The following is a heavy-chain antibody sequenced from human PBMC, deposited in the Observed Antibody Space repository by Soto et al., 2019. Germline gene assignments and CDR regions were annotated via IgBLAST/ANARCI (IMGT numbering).Heavy chain of an antibody. CDR1: GGSISSSRFY. J-gene: IGHJ4*02. CDR3: ASAPVIDVFDY. V-gene: IGHV4-39*01. CDR2: IYYSGRT. D-gene: IGHD2-21*01. Sequence: PSETLSLTCPVSGGSISSSRFYWGWIRQPPGKGLEWIGSIYYSGRTYYNPSLKSRVTISVDTSKNQFSLKLSSVTAADTAVYYCASAPVIDVFDYWGQGTLVTVSS.